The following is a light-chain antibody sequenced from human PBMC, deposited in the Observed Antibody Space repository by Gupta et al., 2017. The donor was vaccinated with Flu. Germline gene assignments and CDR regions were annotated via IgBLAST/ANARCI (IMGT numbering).Light chain of an antibody. V-gene: IGKV1-39*01. CDR1: QSISSY. CDR3: QQSYSTPYT. CDR2: AAS. J-gene: IGKJ2*01. Sequence: RASQSISSYLNWYQQKPGKAPKLLIYAASTLQSGVPSRFSGSGSGTDFTLTISSLQPEDFATYYCQQSYSTPYTFGQGTKLDIK.